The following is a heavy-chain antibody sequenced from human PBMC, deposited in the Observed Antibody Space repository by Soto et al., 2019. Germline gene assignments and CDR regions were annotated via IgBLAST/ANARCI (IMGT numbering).Heavy chain of an antibody. V-gene: IGHV3-30-3*01. Sequence: GGSLRLSCAASGFTFSSYAMHWVRQAPGKGLEWVAVISYDGSNKYYADSVKGRFTISRDNSKNTLYLQMNSLRAEDTAVYYCARDIGRWLPLLLSYWGQGTLVTVSS. J-gene: IGHJ4*02. D-gene: IGHD5-12*01. CDR3: ARDIGRWLPLLLSY. CDR2: ISYDGSNK. CDR1: GFTFSSYA.